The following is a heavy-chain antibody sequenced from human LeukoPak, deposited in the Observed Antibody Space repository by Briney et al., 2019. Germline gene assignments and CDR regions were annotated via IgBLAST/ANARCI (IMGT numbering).Heavy chain of an antibody. J-gene: IGHJ6*02. Sequence: SVKVSCKASGGTFSSYATSWVRQAPGQGLEWMGRIIPILGIANYAQKFQGRVTITADKSTSTAYMELSSLRSEDTAVYYCARDLRVRGVIKLDYGMDAWGQGTTVTVSS. CDR1: GGTFSSYA. CDR2: IIPILGIA. D-gene: IGHD3-10*01. CDR3: ARDLRVRGVIKLDYGMDA. V-gene: IGHV1-69*04.